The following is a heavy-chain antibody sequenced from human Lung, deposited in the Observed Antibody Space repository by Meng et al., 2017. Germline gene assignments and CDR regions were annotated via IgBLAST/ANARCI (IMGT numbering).Heavy chain of an antibody. Sequence: QGQRGQAGAEVKKHGASVKVSCKASGYTFPDYWLHWVRRAPGQGLEWMGRINPKSGDTHYAQRFQGRVTMTGDTSISTAYMELSGLRSDDTAMYYCARDEDISAAGKLFGDYWGQGTLVTVSS. D-gene: IGHD6-13*01. V-gene: IGHV1-2*06. CDR1: GYTFPDYW. CDR3: ARDEDISAAGKLFGDY. CDR2: INPKSGDT. J-gene: IGHJ4*02.